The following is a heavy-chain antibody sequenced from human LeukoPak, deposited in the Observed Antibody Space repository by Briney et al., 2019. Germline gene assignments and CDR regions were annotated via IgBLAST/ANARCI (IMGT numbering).Heavy chain of an antibody. CDR3: ARGLKGRMTTVTTSWNY. Sequence: SETLSLTCAVYGGSFSGYYWSWIRQPPGKGLEWIGEINHSGCTNYNPSLKSRVTISVDTSKNQFSLKLSSVTAADTAVYYCARGLKGRMTTVTTSWNYWGQGTLVTVSS. V-gene: IGHV4-34*01. CDR2: INHSGCT. J-gene: IGHJ4*02. D-gene: IGHD4-17*01. CDR1: GGSFSGYY.